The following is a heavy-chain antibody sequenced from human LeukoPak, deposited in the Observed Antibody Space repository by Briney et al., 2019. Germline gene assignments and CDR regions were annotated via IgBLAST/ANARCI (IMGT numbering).Heavy chain of an antibody. V-gene: IGHV3-15*01. CDR3: TTDGWWDY. Sequence: NPGGSVTLFCGACGFPFSNAWMMGVRQAPGRGLEWVGRIKSKTDGGTTDYAAPVIGRFTISRDDSKNTLYLHMNSLKAEDTAVYYCTTDGWWDYWGQGTLVTVSS. CDR2: IKSKTDGGTT. D-gene: IGHD6-19*01. CDR1: GFPFSNAW. J-gene: IGHJ4*02.